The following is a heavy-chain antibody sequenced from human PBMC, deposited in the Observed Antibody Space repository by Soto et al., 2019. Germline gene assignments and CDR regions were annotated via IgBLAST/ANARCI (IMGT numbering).Heavy chain of an antibody. Sequence: LRLSCAASGFTFSSYAMSWVRQAPGKGLEWVSAISGSGGSTYYADSVKGRFTISRDNSKNTLYLQMNSLRAEDTAVYYCAKVSGSYFTNFDYWGQGTLVTVSS. V-gene: IGHV3-23*01. D-gene: IGHD1-26*01. J-gene: IGHJ4*02. CDR1: GFTFSSYA. CDR3: AKVSGSYFTNFDY. CDR2: ISGSGGST.